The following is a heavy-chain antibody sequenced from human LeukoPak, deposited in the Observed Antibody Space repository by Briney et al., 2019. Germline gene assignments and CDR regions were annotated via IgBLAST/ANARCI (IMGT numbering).Heavy chain of an antibody. Sequence: ASVKVSCKASGYTFTSYYMHWVRQAPGQGLEWMGIINPSGGSTSCAQKFQGRVTMTRDTSASTAYMDLTSLRSDDTAVYYCARDGGGYCSGGGCYVADWFDPWGQGTLVTVSS. J-gene: IGHJ5*02. D-gene: IGHD2-15*01. CDR3: ARDGGGYCSGGGCYVADWFDP. CDR2: INPSGGST. V-gene: IGHV1-46*01. CDR1: GYTFTSYY.